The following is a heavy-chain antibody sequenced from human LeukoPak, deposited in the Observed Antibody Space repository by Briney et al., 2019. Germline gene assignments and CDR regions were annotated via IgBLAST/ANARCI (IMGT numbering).Heavy chain of an antibody. Sequence: GGSLRLSCAASGFTFSSYAMSWVRQAPGKGLEWVSAISGSGGSTYYADSVKGRFTISRDNSKNTLYLQMNSLRAEDTAVYYCAKGTSDIVAVVAAYHLDYWGQGTLVTVSS. CDR3: AKGTSDIVAVVAAYHLDY. V-gene: IGHV3-23*01. CDR1: GFTFSSYA. CDR2: ISGSGGST. J-gene: IGHJ4*02. D-gene: IGHD2-15*01.